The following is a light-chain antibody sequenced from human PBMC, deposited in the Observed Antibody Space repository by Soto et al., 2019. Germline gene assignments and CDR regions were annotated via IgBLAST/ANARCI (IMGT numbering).Light chain of an antibody. CDR1: QSVSSDY. Sequence: EVVLTQSPGTLSLSPGERATLSCRASQSVSSDYLAWYQQKPGQAPRLLIYAASSRATGIPDRFSGSGSGTDFTLTISRLESEDFAVFYRRQHGSSPRTFGQETKLDIK. CDR3: RQHGSSPRT. V-gene: IGKV3-20*01. CDR2: AAS. J-gene: IGKJ1*01.